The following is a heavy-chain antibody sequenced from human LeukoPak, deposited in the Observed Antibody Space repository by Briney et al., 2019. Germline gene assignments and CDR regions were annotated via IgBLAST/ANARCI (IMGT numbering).Heavy chain of an antibody. CDR1: GYTFTSYY. V-gene: IGHV1-46*01. CDR2: INPSGGRT. Sequence: ASVKVSFKASGYTFTSYYMHWVRQAPGQGLEWMGIINPSGGRTSYAQKFQGRVTMTRDMSTSTVYMELSSLRSEDTAVYYCARVTYYYDSSGRYFDYWGQGTLVTVSS. D-gene: IGHD3-22*01. J-gene: IGHJ4*02. CDR3: ARVTYYYDSSGRYFDY.